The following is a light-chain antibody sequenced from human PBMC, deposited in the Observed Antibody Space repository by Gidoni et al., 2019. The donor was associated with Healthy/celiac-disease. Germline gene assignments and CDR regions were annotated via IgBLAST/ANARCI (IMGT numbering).Light chain of an antibody. CDR2: AAS. J-gene: IGKJ3*01. CDR3: QQANSFPFT. CDR1: QSISSW. V-gene: IGKV1-12*01. Sequence: DIQMTQSPSSVSASVGDRVTITCRASQSISSWLAWYQQKPGKATKILIYAASSLQSGVPSRFSGSGSGTDFTLTISSLQPEDFATYYCQQANSFPFTFXHXTKVDIK.